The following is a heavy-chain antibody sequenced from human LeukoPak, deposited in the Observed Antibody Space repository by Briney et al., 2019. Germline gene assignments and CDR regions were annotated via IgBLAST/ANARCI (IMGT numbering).Heavy chain of an antibody. V-gene: IGHV4-31*03. D-gene: IGHD3-16*01. CDR3: ARDAGGIDAFDI. J-gene: IGHJ3*02. Sequence: PSQTLSLTCTVSGGSIHSGGFYWSWIRQHPGKGLEWIGYIYYSGSTYYNPSLKSRVTISVDTSKNQFSLKLSSVTAADTAVYYCARDAGGIDAFDIWGQGTMVTVSS. CDR2: IYYSGST. CDR1: GGSIHSGGFY.